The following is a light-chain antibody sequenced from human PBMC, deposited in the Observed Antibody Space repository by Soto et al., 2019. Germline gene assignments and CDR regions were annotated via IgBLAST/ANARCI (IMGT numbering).Light chain of an antibody. Sequence: DIQMTQSPSTLSASVGDSVTITCRASQSINSLVAWYQQHPGKAPKLLIYDASSLQNGVPSRFSGSRSGTGFTLTITSLQPDDFATYDCQQYDSYSTFGQGTKLEI. CDR2: DAS. J-gene: IGKJ2*01. CDR3: QQYDSYST. CDR1: QSINSL. V-gene: IGKV1-5*01.